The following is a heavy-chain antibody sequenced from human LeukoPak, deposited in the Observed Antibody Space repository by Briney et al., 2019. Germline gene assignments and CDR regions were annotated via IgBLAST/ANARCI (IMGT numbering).Heavy chain of an antibody. Sequence: GGSLRLSWAASGFTFSSYAMHWVRQAPGEGLESVAVISYDGSNKYYADSVKGRFTISRDNAKNSLYLQMNSLRAEDTAVYYCARYISGSHYRGVYWGQGTLVTVSS. CDR3: ARYISGSHYRGVY. CDR1: GFTFSSYA. D-gene: IGHD1-26*01. CDR2: ISYDGSNK. V-gene: IGHV3-30*04. J-gene: IGHJ4*02.